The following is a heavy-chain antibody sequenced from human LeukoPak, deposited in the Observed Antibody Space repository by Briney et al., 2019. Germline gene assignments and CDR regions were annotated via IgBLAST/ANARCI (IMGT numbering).Heavy chain of an antibody. V-gene: IGHV1-18*01. J-gene: IGHJ4*02. CDR1: GYTFTTTYG. CDR3: ARDLSRGSGYFGTY. Sequence: ASVKVSCKTSGYTFTTTYGISWVRQAPGQGLEWMGWISGDNSNTNSAQRFQGRVTMTTDISTSTAYMELRSLRSDDTAVYYCARDLSRGSGYFGTYWGQGTLVTVSS. D-gene: IGHD3-22*01. CDR2: ISGDNSNT.